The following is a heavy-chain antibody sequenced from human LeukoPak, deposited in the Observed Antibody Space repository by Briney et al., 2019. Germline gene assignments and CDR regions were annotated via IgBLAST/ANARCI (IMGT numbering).Heavy chain of an antibody. Sequence: SETLSLTCAVYGGSFSGYYWSWIRQPPGKGLEWIGEINHSGSTNYNPSLKSRVTISVDTSKNQFSLKLSSVTAADTAVYYCARAAYYYDSSGYDYWGQGTLVTVSS. CDR2: INHSGST. CDR1: GGSFSGYY. CDR3: ARAAYYYDSSGYDY. J-gene: IGHJ4*02. V-gene: IGHV4-34*01. D-gene: IGHD3-22*01.